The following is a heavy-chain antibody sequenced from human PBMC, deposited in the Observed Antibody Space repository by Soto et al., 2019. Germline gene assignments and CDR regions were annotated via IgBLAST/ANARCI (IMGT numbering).Heavy chain of an antibody. CDR3: AKCFTIFGVVKYGMDV. Sequence: GGSLRLSCAASGFTFSSYAMSWVRQAPGKGLEWVSAISGSGGSTYYADSVKGRFTISRDNSKNTLYLQMNSLRAEDTAVFYCAKCFTIFGVVKYGMDVWGQGTTVTVSS. V-gene: IGHV3-23*01. CDR2: ISGSGGST. D-gene: IGHD3-3*01. CDR1: GFTFSSYA. J-gene: IGHJ6*02.